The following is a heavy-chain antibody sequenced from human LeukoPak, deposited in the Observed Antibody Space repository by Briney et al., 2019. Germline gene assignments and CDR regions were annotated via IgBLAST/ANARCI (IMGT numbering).Heavy chain of an antibody. D-gene: IGHD2-2*01. CDR2: ISGGGGST. CDR1: GFTFSSYA. J-gene: IGHJ5*02. V-gene: IGHV3-23*01. Sequence: PGGSLRLSCAASGFTFSSYAMSWVRQAPGKGLEWVSAISGGGGSTYYADSMKGRFTISRDNSKNTLYLQMNSLRAEDTAVYYCAKVQLFVVVPAANNWFDPWGQGTLVTVSS. CDR3: AKVQLFVVVPAANNWFDP.